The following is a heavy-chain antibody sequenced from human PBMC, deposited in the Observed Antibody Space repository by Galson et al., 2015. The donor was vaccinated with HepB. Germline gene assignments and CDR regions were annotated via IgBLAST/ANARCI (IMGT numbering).Heavy chain of an antibody. CDR1: GLAFRTYP. V-gene: IGHV3-30*03. Sequence: SLRLSCAASGLAFRTYPMHWVRQAPGKGLEWVALISNDGNHKYYADSVKGRFTISRDNFKNTLYLQMSSLRPEDTAVYFCGNGMAVGATTVYYWGQGTLVAVSS. CDR2: ISNDGNHK. CDR3: GNGMAVGATTVYY. D-gene: IGHD1-26*01. J-gene: IGHJ4*02.